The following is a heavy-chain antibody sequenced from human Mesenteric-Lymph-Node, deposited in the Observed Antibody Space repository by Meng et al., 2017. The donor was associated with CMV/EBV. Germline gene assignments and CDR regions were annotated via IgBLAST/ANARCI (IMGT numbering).Heavy chain of an antibody. CDR1: ISSYNYH. J-gene: IGHJ5*02. CDR2: IYYSGNT. CDR3: ARDRRGTTVTTPHWFDP. V-gene: IGHV4-31*02. D-gene: IGHD4-17*01. Sequence: ISSYNYHRRWLRQHPGKGLEWIGYIYYSGNTYYNPSLKRRVTISLDTSKSHFSLKLSSVTAADTAVYYCARDRRGTTVTTPHWFDPWGQGTLVTVSS.